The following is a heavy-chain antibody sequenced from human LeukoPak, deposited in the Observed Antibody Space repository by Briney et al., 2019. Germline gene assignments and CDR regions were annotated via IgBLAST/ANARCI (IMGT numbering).Heavy chain of an antibody. CDR1: GGSISSGEYS. J-gene: IGHJ4*02. Sequence: SETLSLTCAVFGGSISSGEYSWSWLRQPPGKGLEWIGYSHHSGSTYYNPSLKSRVTISVDRSKNRFSLKLSSVTAADTAVYYCARYSSSARNFDFWGQGTLVTVSS. V-gene: IGHV4-30-2*01. CDR3: ARYSSSARNFDF. D-gene: IGHD6-6*01. CDR2: SHHSGST.